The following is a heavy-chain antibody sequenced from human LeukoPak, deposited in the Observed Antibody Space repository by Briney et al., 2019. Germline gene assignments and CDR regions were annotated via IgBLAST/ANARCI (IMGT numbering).Heavy chain of an antibody. J-gene: IGHJ4*02. CDR3: ASPYYYDSSGYYY. CDR1: GGSISSSSYY. D-gene: IGHD3-22*01. V-gene: IGHV4-39*07. CDR2: SYYSGST. Sequence: SETLSLTCTVSGGSISSSSYYWGWIRQPPGKGLEWIGSSYYSGSTYYNPSLKSRVTISVDTSKNQFSLKLSSVTAADTAVHYCASPYYYDSSGYYYWGQGTLVTVSS.